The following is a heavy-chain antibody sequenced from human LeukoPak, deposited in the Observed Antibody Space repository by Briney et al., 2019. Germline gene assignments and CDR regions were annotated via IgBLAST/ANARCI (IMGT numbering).Heavy chain of an antibody. CDR3: ARDPYSSSWVY. J-gene: IGHJ4*02. Sequence: SETLSLTCTVSGGSIYGGGFYWGWIRQPPRKGLEWIGHIYYSGSTYYNPSLKSRVTISVDTSKNQFSLTLSSVTAADRAVYYCARDPYSSSWVYWGQGTLVTVSS. CDR1: GGSIYGGGFY. CDR2: IYYSGST. D-gene: IGHD6-13*01. V-gene: IGHV4-39*02.